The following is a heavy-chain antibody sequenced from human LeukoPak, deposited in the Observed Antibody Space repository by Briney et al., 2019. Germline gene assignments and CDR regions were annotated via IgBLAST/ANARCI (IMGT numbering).Heavy chain of an antibody. CDR3: ARRVAAAGTDGMDV. V-gene: IGHV4-59*08. CDR2: IYYSGST. J-gene: IGHJ6*02. D-gene: IGHD6-13*01. CDR1: GGSISSYY. Sequence: PSETLSLTCTVSGGSISSYYWSWVRQPPGKGLEWIGYIYYSGSTNYNPSLKSRVTISVDTSKNQFSLKLSSVTAADTAVYYCARRVAAAGTDGMDVWGQGTTVTVSS.